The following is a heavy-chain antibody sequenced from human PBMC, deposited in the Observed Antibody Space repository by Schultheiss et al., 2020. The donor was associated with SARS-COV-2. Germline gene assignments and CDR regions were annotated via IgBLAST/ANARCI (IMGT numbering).Heavy chain of an antibody. CDR1: GFTFSSYS. J-gene: IGHJ6*02. D-gene: IGHD3-10*01. CDR2: ISSSSSYI. CDR3: AREGFDGAKYYYYYGMDV. V-gene: IGHV3-21*01. Sequence: GGSLRLSCAASGFTFSSYSMNWVRQAPGKGLEWVSSISSSSSYIYYADSVKGRFTISRDNAKNSLYLQMNSLRAEDTAVYYCAREGFDGAKYYYYYGMDVWGQGTTVTVSS.